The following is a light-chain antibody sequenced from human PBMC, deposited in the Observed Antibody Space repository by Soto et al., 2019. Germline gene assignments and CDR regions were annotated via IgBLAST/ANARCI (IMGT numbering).Light chain of an antibody. V-gene: IGLV2-23*01. CDR2: EGS. CDR1: SSDVGSYNL. Sequence: QSALTPPASVSVSPGQSITISCTGTSSDVGSYNLVSWYQQHPGKAPKLMIFEGSKLPSGVSNRFSGSKSVNTASLTISGLQAEDEADYYCCSYAGSRLLGVVGGGTKLTVL. CDR3: CSYAGSRLLGV. J-gene: IGLJ2*01.